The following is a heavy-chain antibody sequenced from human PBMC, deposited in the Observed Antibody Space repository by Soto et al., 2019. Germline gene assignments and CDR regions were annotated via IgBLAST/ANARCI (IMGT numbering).Heavy chain of an antibody. J-gene: IGHJ4*02. D-gene: IGHD6-19*01. V-gene: IGHV3-7*01. CDR2: IKPDGSAT. Sequence: EVQLVESGGGLVQPGGSLRLSCAVSGFTFGSYWMNWVRLIPGKGLEWVAYIKPDGSATYYADSVKGRFTISRDNAKNSLYLQMNSLRAEDTAVYYCARDSSGWTWGQGTLVTVSS. CDR1: GFTFGSYW. CDR3: ARDSSGWT.